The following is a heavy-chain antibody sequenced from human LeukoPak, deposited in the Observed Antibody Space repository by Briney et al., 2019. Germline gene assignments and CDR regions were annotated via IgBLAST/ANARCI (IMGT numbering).Heavy chain of an antibody. Sequence: GGSLRLSCAASGFIFSRYTMNWVRQAPGKGLEWVSSISSTSTYIYYADSVKGRFTVSRDNAKKSLYLQMNSLRADDTAVYYCTRDEDEELVRDYWGQGTLVTVSS. D-gene: IGHD6-13*01. CDR1: GFIFSRYT. CDR2: ISSTSTYI. V-gene: IGHV3-21*01. CDR3: TRDEDEELVRDY. J-gene: IGHJ4*02.